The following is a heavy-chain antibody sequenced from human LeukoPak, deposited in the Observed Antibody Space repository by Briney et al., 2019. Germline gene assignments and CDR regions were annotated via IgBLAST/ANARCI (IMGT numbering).Heavy chain of an antibody. CDR3: ASLNMVRGVIITFFDY. J-gene: IGHJ4*02. V-gene: IGHV4-39*07. D-gene: IGHD3-10*01. CDR1: GGSISSSSYY. Sequence: SETLSLTCTVSGGSISSSSYYWGWIRQPPGKGLEWIGSIYYSGSTYYNPSLKSRVTISVDTSKNQFSLKLSSVTAADTAVYYCASLNMVRGVIITFFDYWGQGTLVTVSS. CDR2: IYYSGST.